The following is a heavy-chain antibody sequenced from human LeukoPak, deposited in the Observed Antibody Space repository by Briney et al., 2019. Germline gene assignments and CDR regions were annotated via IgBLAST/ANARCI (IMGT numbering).Heavy chain of an antibody. CDR2: ISGSGGST. Sequence: PGGSLRLSCAASGFSFSDYDMHWVRQAPGKGLEWVSAISGSGGSTYYADSVKGRFTISRDNSKNTLYLQMNSLRAEDTAVYYCAKLSGWYKGAFDIWGQGTMVTVSS. J-gene: IGHJ3*02. CDR1: GFSFSDYD. CDR3: AKLSGWYKGAFDI. D-gene: IGHD6-19*01. V-gene: IGHV3-23*01.